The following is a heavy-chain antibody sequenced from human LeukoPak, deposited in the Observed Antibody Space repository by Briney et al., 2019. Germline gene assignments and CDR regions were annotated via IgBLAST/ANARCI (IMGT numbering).Heavy chain of an antibody. J-gene: IGHJ4*02. CDR2: IYSGGST. CDR3: ARGKSNYGDYVDY. Sequence: PGGSLRLSCAASGFTFSSYSMNWVRQAPGKGLEWVSVIYSGGSTYYADSVKGRFTISRDNSKNTLYLQMNSLRAEDTAVYYCARGKSNYGDYVDYWGQGTLVTVSS. CDR1: GFTFSSYS. V-gene: IGHV3-66*01. D-gene: IGHD4-17*01.